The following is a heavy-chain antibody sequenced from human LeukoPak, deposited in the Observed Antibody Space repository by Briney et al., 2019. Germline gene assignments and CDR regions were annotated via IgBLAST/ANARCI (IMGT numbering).Heavy chain of an antibody. D-gene: IGHD5-12*01. CDR3: AKDTVKVTTIRRVPHYMDV. V-gene: IGHV3-53*05. Sequence: GGSLRLSCTVSGFTVSSNSMSWVRQAPGKGLEWVSFIYSGGNTHNSDSVKGRFTISRDNSKNTLYLQMNSLRPEDTAVYYCAKDTVKVTTIRRVPHYMDVWGTGTTVTISS. CDR2: IYSGGNT. CDR1: GFTVSSNS. J-gene: IGHJ6*03.